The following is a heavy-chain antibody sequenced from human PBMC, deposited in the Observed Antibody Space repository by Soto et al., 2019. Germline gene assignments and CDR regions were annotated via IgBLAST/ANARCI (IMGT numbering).Heavy chain of an antibody. CDR1: GFTFNTYN. CDR3: AREISLSAGSYFDY. D-gene: IGHD3-10*01. J-gene: IGHJ4*02. Sequence: GGSLRLSCTASGFTFNTYNMNWVRQAPGKGLEWVSYISSSSYTIKYADSVEGRFTVSRDNGKKSLYLQMNSLRDEDTAVYFCAREISLSAGSYFDYWGQGTLVTVS. CDR2: ISSSSYTI. V-gene: IGHV3-48*02.